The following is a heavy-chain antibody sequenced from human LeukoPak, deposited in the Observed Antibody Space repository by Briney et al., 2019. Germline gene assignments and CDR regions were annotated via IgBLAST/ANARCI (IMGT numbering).Heavy chain of an antibody. J-gene: IGHJ3*02. CDR1: GFTFSGYY. D-gene: IGHD5-12*01. Sequence: GGSLRLSCAASGFTFSGYYMHWVRQAPGKGLEWVAVISYDGSNKYYADSVKGRFTISRDNSKNTLYLQMNSLRAEDTAVYYCARDSAYSGDDHAFDIWGQGTMVTVSS. CDR2: ISYDGSNK. V-gene: IGHV3-30*04. CDR3: ARDSAYSGDDHAFDI.